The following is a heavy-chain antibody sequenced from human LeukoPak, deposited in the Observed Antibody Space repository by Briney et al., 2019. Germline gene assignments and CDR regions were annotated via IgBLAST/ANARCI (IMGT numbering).Heavy chain of an antibody. J-gene: IGHJ3*02. D-gene: IGHD2-21*01. Sequence: SETLSLTCTVSGGSISSGGYYWSWIRQPPGKGLEWIGYIYHSGSTYYNPSLKSRVTISVDRSKNQFSLKLSSVTAADTAVYYCAREGHCGGDCYPSGAPSDAFDIWGQGTMVTVSS. CDR3: AREGHCGGDCYPSGAPSDAFDI. CDR2: IYHSGST. V-gene: IGHV4-30-2*01. CDR1: GGSISSGGYY.